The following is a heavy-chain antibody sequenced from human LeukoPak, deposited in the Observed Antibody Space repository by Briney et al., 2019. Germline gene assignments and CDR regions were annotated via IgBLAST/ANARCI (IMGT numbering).Heavy chain of an antibody. Sequence: GRSLRLSCAASGFTFSSYAMHWVRQAPGKGLGWVAFIRYDGSNKYYADSVKGRFTISRDNSKNTLYLQMNSLRAEDTAVYYCARVGNIVGATPYYFDYWGQGTLVTVSS. V-gene: IGHV3-30*04. D-gene: IGHD1-26*01. CDR3: ARVGNIVGATPYYFDY. CDR1: GFTFSSYA. J-gene: IGHJ4*02. CDR2: IRYDGSNK.